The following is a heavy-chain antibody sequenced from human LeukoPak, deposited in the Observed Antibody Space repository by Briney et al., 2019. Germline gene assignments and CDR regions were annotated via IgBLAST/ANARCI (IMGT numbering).Heavy chain of an antibody. CDR3: ARDQVPITIFGVVSQTFDY. J-gene: IGHJ4*02. CDR2: ISSSSSYI. Sequence: GGSLRLSCAASGFTFSSYSMNWVRQAPGKGLEWVSSISSSSSYIYYADSVKGRFTISRDIAKNSLYLQMNSLRAEDTAVYYCARDQVPITIFGVVSQTFDYWGQGTLVTVSS. CDR1: GFTFSSYS. D-gene: IGHD3-3*01. V-gene: IGHV3-21*01.